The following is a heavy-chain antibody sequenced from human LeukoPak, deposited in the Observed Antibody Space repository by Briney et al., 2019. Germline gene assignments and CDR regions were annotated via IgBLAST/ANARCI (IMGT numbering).Heavy chain of an antibody. V-gene: IGHV4-30-4*01. CDR3: ARGVTAIWGAFDI. Sequence: PLETLSLTCTVSGGSISSGDYYWSWIRQPPGKGLEWIGYIYYSGITYYNPSLKSRVTISVDTSKNQFSLKLSSVTAADTAVYYCARGVTAIWGAFDIWGQGTMVTVSS. D-gene: IGHD2-21*02. J-gene: IGHJ3*02. CDR1: GGSISSGDYY. CDR2: IYYSGIT.